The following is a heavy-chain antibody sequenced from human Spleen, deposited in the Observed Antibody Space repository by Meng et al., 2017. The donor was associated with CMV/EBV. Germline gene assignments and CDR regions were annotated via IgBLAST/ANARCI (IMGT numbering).Heavy chain of an antibody. Sequence: GESLKISCAASGFTFSTYSMNWVRQAPGKGLEWVSSISSSSSYIYYADSVKGRFTISRDNSNNTLYLQMNSLRAEDTAVYYCAKGSMLVPGGFYYNMDVWGQGTTVTVSS. J-gene: IGHJ6*03. CDR3: AKGSMLVPGGFYYNMDV. V-gene: IGHV3-21*04. CDR2: ISSSSSYI. CDR1: GFTFSTYS. D-gene: IGHD2-2*01.